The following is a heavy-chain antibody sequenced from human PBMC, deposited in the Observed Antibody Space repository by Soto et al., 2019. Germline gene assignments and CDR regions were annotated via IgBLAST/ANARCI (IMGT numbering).Heavy chain of an antibody. D-gene: IGHD3-22*01. V-gene: IGHV4-30-2*01. CDR2: IYHSGST. J-gene: IGHJ3*02. CDR3: ARSDYYYDSSGYYGRGAFDI. Sequence: QLQLQESGSGLVKPSQTLSLTCAVSGGSISSGGYSWSWIRQPPGKGLEWIGYIYHSGSTYYNPSLKSRVTISVDRSKNQFSLKLSSVTAADTAVYYCARSDYYYDSSGYYGRGAFDIWGQGTMVTVSS. CDR1: GGSISSGGYS.